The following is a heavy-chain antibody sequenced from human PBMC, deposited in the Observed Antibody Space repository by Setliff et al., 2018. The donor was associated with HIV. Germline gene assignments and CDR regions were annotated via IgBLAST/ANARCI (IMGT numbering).Heavy chain of an antibody. Sequence: PSETLSLTCTVSGGSISSYYWSWIRQPPGKGLEWIGYIYYSGITNYNPSLKSRLTISLDTSKNQFSLKVSSVTAADTAVYYCARVARGGHSSRWYYFDYWGQGTLVTVSS. CDR1: GGSISSYY. CDR2: IYYSGIT. D-gene: IGHD6-13*01. CDR3: ARVARGGHSSRWYYFDY. V-gene: IGHV4-59*08. J-gene: IGHJ4*02.